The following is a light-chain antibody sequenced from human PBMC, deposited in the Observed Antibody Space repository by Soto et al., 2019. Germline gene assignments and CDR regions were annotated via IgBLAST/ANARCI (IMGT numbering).Light chain of an antibody. CDR1: QGIGDT. CDR2: DTS. CDR3: QTYNNWPLT. Sequence: VRRQTPATLSVSTGEGATLSCRASQGIGDTLAWYQNKPGKTPRLLIYDTSTRATGVPTRFSGSKSGAEFTLTINSLQSEDFAVYYCQTYNNWPLTFGGGTKVDIK. V-gene: IGKV3-15*01. J-gene: IGKJ4*01.